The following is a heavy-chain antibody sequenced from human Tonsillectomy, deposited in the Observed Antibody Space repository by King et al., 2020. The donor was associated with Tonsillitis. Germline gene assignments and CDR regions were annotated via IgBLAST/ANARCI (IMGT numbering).Heavy chain of an antibody. V-gene: IGHV4-34*01. CDR1: GGSFSGYY. J-gene: IGHJ4*02. Sequence: VQLQQWGAGLLKPSETLSLTCAVYGGSFSGYYWSWIRQPPGKGLEWIGEINHSGSTNYNPSLKSRVTISVDTSKNQFSLKLSSVTAADTAVYYCARGPPYSSSWYDYWGQGTQVTVSS. CDR3: ARGPPYSSSWYDY. CDR2: INHSGST. D-gene: IGHD6-13*01.